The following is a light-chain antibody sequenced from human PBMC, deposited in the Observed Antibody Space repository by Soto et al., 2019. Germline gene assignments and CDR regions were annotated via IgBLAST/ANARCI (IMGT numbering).Light chain of an antibody. CDR1: QSISTY. J-gene: IGKJ4*01. Sequence: DIQRTPSPYALSASVRDRVTITCRASQSISTYLAWYQQKPGKAPVLLIYDASTLQSGVPSRFSGSGSGTDFTLTISSLQPEDFATYYCQQLNSYPLTVGGGTKVDIK. V-gene: IGKV1-5*01. CDR3: QQLNSYPLT. CDR2: DAS.